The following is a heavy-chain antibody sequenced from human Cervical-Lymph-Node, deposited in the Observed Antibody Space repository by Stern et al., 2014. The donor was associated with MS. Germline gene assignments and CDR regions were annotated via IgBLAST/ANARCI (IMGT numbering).Heavy chain of an antibody. D-gene: IGHD3-10*01. J-gene: IGHJ4*02. CDR3: GSRGGDY. V-gene: IGHV3-7*01. CDR2: IKQDGSER. Sequence: EVQLVESGGGLVQPGGSLRLSCAASGFTFSSYYMSWVRQAPGKVLEWVANIKQDGSERHYVDSVKGRFTISRDNAKNSLYLQMNSLRAEDTAVYYCGSRGGDYWGQGTLVTVSS. CDR1: GFTFSSYY.